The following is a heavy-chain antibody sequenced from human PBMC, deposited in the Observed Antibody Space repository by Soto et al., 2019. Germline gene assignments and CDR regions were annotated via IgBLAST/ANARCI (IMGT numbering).Heavy chain of an antibody. CDR1: GVTFSSYA. CDR3: VRGRDGHNSYYFDH. Sequence: QVELVQSGAEVQKTGSSVKVSCKASGVTFSSYAINWVRQAPGQGLEWIGGIIPIIDTTNYAQKFPGRVKVNADDYTRTTYMDLSSLRAEDTAVYYCVRGRDGHNSYYFDHWGPGTQVAVSA. V-gene: IGHV1-69*01. J-gene: IGHJ4*02. CDR2: IIPIIDTT.